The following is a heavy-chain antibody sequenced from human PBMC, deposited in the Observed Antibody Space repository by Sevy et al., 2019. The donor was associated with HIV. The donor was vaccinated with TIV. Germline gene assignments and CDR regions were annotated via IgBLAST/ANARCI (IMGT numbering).Heavy chain of an antibody. V-gene: IGHV3-73*01. J-gene: IGHJ4*02. CDR2: IRSKAKNYAT. CDR3: TPAGYGFDY. Sequence: GGSLRLSCAASGFTFSCSDMHWVRQASGKGLEWVGRIRSKAKNYATAYAASVKGRFTISRDDSKNTAYLQMNSLKTEDTAVYFCTPAGYGFDYWGQGTLVTVSS. CDR1: GFTFSCSD. D-gene: IGHD5-18*01.